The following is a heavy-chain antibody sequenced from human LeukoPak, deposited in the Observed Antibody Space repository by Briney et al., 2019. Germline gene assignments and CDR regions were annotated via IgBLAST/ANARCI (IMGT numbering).Heavy chain of an antibody. J-gene: IGHJ6*03. Sequence: GSLRLSCAASGFTFSSYSMNWVRQAPGKGLEWVSSISDSSSYIYYADSVKGRFTISRDNAKSSLYLQMNSLRAEDTAVYYCARDPYSGSYGNYYYYFMDVWGKGTTVTISS. CDR1: GFTFSSYS. CDR3: ARDPYSGSYGNYYYYFMDV. D-gene: IGHD1-26*01. V-gene: IGHV3-21*06. CDR2: ISDSSSYI.